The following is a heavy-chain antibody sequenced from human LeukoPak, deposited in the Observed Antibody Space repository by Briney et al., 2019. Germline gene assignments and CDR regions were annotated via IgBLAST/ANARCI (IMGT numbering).Heavy chain of an antibody. CDR1: GGSFSGYY. CDR3: ARGRSPDY. V-gene: IGHV4-34*01. Sequence: PSETLSLTCAVYGGSFSGYYWSWIRQPPGKGLEWIGEINHSGSTNYNPSLKSRVTISVDTSKNQFSLKLSSVTAAVTAVYYCARGRSPDYWGQGTLVTVSS. J-gene: IGHJ4*02. CDR2: INHSGST.